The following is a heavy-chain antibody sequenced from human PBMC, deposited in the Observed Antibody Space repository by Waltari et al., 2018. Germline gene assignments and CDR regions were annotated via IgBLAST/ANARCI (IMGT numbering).Heavy chain of an antibody. D-gene: IGHD3-10*01. CDR3: VRGRSVGRGVFAY. CDR2: INHSGGS. CDR1: GGSVSGYY. J-gene: IGHJ4*02. V-gene: IGHV4-34*01. Sequence: QVQLQQWGAGLLKPSETLSLTCAVSGGSVSGYYWIWIRQSPGKGLEWIGEINHSGGSNYNPSLKSRVTISGDTSKNQLSLKLSSVTAADTAVYYCVRGRSVGRGVFAYWGQGTLVAVSS.